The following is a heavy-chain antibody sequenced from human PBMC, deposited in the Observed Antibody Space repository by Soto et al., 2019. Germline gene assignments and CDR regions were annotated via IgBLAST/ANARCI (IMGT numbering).Heavy chain of an antibody. J-gene: IGHJ6*02. V-gene: IGHV5-51*01. CDR3: ASPYCSSTSCSSYYYYGMDV. CDR2: IYPGDSDT. Sequence: PGESLKISCKGSGYSFTSYWIGWVRQMPGKGLEWMGIIYPGDSDTRYSPSFQGQVTISADKSISTAYLQWSSLKASDTAMYYCASPYCSSTSCSSYYYYGMDVWGQGTTVTVSS. D-gene: IGHD2-2*01. CDR1: GYSFTSYW.